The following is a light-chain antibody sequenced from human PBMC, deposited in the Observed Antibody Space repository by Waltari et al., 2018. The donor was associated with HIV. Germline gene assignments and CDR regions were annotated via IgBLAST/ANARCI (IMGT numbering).Light chain of an antibody. CDR1: DSPLDKDDGKIY. CDR3: MHRIEFPIT. J-gene: IGKJ5*01. Sequence: DIVLTQTPLSLPVTAGESAAIACSASDSPLDKDDGKIYLDSYVQKPGQSPGLLIYTHSHPATAVPNRIRASGSDTDFTLEIRRVETEDVGIYYCMHRIEFPITFGQGTRLE. CDR2: THS. V-gene: IGKV2-40*01.